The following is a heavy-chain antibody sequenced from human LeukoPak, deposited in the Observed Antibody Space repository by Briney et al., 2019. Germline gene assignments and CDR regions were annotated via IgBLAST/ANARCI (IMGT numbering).Heavy chain of an antibody. J-gene: IGHJ3*02. CDR3: ARDRARVEYHDAFDI. D-gene: IGHD2-2*01. Sequence: ETLSLTCTVSGGSISSSSYYWGWIRQPPGKGLEWVSVIYSGGSTYYADSVKGRFTISRDNSKNTLYLQMNSLRAEDTAVYYCARDRARVEYHDAFDIWGQGTMVTVSS. CDR2: IYSGGST. CDR1: GGSISSSSYY. V-gene: IGHV3-66*01.